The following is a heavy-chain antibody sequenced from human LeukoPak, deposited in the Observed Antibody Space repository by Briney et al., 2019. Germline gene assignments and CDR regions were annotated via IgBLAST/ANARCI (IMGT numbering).Heavy chain of an antibody. CDR2: INPNSGGT. J-gene: IGHJ1*01. Sequence: GASVKVSCKASGYTFTGYYMHWVRQAPGQGLEWMGWINPNSGGTNYAQKFQGRVTMTRDTSISTAYMKLSRLRSDDTAVYYCARTKDGNHAEYFQHWGQGTLVTVSS. CDR1: GYTFTGYY. D-gene: IGHD4-23*01. CDR3: ARTKDGNHAEYFQH. V-gene: IGHV1-2*02.